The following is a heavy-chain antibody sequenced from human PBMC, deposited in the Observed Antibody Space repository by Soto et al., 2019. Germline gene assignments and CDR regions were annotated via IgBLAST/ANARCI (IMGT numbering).Heavy chain of an antibody. CDR2: INHLETT. V-gene: IGHV4-30-2*01. CDR3: ARGGGSDSFDY. Sequence: SETLSLTCTVSGASITCGGYSLSWIRQTPGKGLEWIGYINHLETTFYNPSFESRLTLSIDRAKNQFSLKLHSMSAADRAVYFCARGGGSDSFDYWGQVFLVTVSX. CDR1: GASITCGGYS. J-gene: IGHJ4*02. D-gene: IGHD1-26*01.